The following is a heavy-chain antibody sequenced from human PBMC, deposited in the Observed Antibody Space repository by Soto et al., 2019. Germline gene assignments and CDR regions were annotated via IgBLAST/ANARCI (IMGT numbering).Heavy chain of an antibody. Sequence: PGGSLRLSCAASGFTFSSYAMSWVRQAPGKGLEWVSAISGSGGSTYYADSVKGRFTISRDNSKNTLYLQMNSLRAEDTAVYYCAKILPRDYDFWSGYYGSGYYGMDVWGQGTTVTVSS. CDR2: ISGSGGST. D-gene: IGHD3-3*01. CDR1: GFTFSSYA. CDR3: AKILPRDYDFWSGYYGSGYYGMDV. J-gene: IGHJ6*02. V-gene: IGHV3-23*01.